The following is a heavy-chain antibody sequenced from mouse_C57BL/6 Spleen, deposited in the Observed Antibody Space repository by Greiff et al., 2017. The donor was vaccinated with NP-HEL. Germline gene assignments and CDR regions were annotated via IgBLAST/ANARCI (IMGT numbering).Heavy chain of an antibody. CDR1: GYTFTDYE. CDR3: TSRCITTVVAHWYFDV. D-gene: IGHD1-1*01. V-gene: IGHV1-15*01. CDR2: IDPETGGT. J-gene: IGHJ1*03. Sequence: VQLQESGAELVRPGASVTLSCKASGYTFTDYEMHWVKQTPVHGLEWIGAIDPETGGTAYNQKFKGKAILTADKSSSTAYMELRSLTSEDSAVYYCTSRCITTVVAHWYFDVWGTGTTVTVSS.